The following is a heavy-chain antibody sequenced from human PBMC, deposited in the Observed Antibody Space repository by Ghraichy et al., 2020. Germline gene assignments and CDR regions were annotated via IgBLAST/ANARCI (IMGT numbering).Heavy chain of an antibody. J-gene: IGHJ6*02. CDR3: ARDQDDFWSGSVVYYGMDV. CDR1: GFTFSSYS. CDR2: ISSSSSYI. Sequence: GGSLRLSCAASGFTFSSYSMNWVRQAPGKGLEWVSSISSSSSYIYYADSVKGRFTISRDNAKNSLYLQMNSLRAEDTAVYYCARDQDDFWSGSVVYYGMDVWGQGTTVTVSS. D-gene: IGHD3-3*01. V-gene: IGHV3-21*01.